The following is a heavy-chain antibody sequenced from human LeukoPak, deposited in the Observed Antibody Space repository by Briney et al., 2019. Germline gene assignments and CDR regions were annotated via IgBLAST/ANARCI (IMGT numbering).Heavy chain of an antibody. CDR3: ARQALLLYSYGTLYYFDY. V-gene: IGHV4-59*08. Sequence: SETLSLTCTVSGGSISSYYWSWIRQPPGKGLEWIGYIYYSGSTNYNPSLKSRVTISIDTSKNQFSLKLSSVTAADTAVYYCARQALLLYSYGTLYYFDYWGQGTLVTVSS. D-gene: IGHD5-18*01. CDR2: IYYSGST. J-gene: IGHJ4*02. CDR1: GGSISSYY.